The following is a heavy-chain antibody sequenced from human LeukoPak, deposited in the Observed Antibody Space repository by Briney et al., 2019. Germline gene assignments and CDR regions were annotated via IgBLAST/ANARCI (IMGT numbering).Heavy chain of an antibody. V-gene: IGHV1-2*06. CDR2: INPNSGGT. D-gene: IGHD1-26*01. J-gene: IGHJ4*02. Sequence: ASVKVSCKASGYTFTGYHMHWVRQAPGQGLEWMGRINPNSGGTNYAQKFQGRVTMTRDTSISTAYMELSRLRSDDTAVYYCESRMGANDSFDYWGQGTLVTVSS. CDR1: GYTFTGYH. CDR3: ESRMGANDSFDY.